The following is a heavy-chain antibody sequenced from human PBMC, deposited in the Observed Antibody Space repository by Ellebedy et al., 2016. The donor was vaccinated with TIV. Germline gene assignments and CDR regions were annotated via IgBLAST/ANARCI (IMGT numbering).Heavy chain of an antibody. CDR2: IKSKTDGGTT. Sequence: GGSLRLSCAASGFTFSNAWMSWVRQAPGKGLEWVGRIKSKTDGGTTDYAAPVKGRFTISRDDSKNTLYLQMNSLKTEDTAVYYCTTDRSYDSSGYYYEDYFDYWGQGTLVTVSS. V-gene: IGHV3-15*01. D-gene: IGHD3-22*01. CDR1: GFTFSNAW. CDR3: TTDRSYDSSGYYYEDYFDY. J-gene: IGHJ4*02.